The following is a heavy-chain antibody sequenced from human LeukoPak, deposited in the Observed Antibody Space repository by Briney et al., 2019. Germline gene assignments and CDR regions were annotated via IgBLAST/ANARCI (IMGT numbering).Heavy chain of an antibody. CDR2: IYTSGST. J-gene: IGHJ3*02. V-gene: IGHV4-61*02. CDR1: GGSISRGSYY. Sequence: SETLSLTCTVSGGSISRGSYYWSWIRQPAGKGLEWIGRIYTSGSTNYNPSLKSRVTISVDTSKNQFSLKLSSVTAADTAVYYCARANGSHRDAFDIWGQGTMVTVSS. CDR3: ARANGSHRDAFDI. D-gene: IGHD1-26*01.